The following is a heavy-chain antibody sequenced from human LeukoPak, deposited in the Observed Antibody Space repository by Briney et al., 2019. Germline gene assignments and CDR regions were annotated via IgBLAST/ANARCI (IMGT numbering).Heavy chain of an antibody. CDR2: INHSGST. V-gene: IGHV4-34*01. CDR3: ARDRALGVDP. Sequence: SETLSLTCAVYGGSFSGYYWSWIRQPPGKGLEWIGEINHSGSTNYNPSLKSRVTISVDTSKNQFSLKLSSVTAADTAVYYCARDRALGVDPWGQGTLVTVSS. CDR1: GGSFSGYY. D-gene: IGHD1-26*01. J-gene: IGHJ5*02.